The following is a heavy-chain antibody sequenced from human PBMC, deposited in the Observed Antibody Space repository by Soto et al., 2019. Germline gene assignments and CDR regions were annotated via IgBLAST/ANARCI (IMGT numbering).Heavy chain of an antibody. J-gene: IGHJ4*02. Sequence: QVQLVESGGGVVQPGRSLRLSCAASGFTFRSYGMHWVRQAPGKGLEWVAVISYDGSNKYYADSVKGRFTISRDNSKNTLYLQMNSLREEDTAVYYCAKERRTHYYDSSGYYYVYWGQGTLVTVSS. D-gene: IGHD3-22*01. CDR2: ISYDGSNK. V-gene: IGHV3-30*18. CDR3: AKERRTHYYDSSGYYYVY. CDR1: GFTFRSYG.